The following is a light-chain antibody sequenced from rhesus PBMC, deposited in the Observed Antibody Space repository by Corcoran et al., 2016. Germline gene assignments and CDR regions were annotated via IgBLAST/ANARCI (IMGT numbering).Light chain of an antibody. J-gene: IGKJ4*01. Sequence: DIQMTQSPSSLSASVGDRVTITCRASENVNNYLHWYQQKPGKAPKLLIYKASTWQSGVPSRFSGSGAGTDFTLTLSSLQPEDFATYYCQHSYGTPLTFGGGTKVELK. CDR1: ENVNNY. V-gene: IGKV1-74*01. CDR2: KAS. CDR3: QHSYGTPLT.